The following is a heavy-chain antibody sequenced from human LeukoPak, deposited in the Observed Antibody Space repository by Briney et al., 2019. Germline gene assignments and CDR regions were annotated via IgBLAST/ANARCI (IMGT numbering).Heavy chain of an antibody. CDR1: GYTFTSYD. V-gene: IGHV1-8*01. J-gene: IGHJ4*02. D-gene: IGHD3-16*01. Sequence: ASVKVSCKASGYTFTSYDINWVRQATGQGLEWMGWMNPNSGNTGYAQKFQGRVTMTRNTSISTAYMELSSLRSEDTAVYYCARGKLARGTFDYWGQGTLVTVSS. CDR3: ARGKLARGTFDY. CDR2: MNPNSGNT.